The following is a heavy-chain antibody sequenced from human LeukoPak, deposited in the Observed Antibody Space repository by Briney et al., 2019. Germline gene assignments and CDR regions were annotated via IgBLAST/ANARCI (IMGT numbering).Heavy chain of an antibody. CDR1: GGSISSYY. CDR2: IYYSGST. Sequence: SSETLSLTCTVSGGSISSYYWSWIRQPPGKGLEWIGYIYYSGSTNYNPSLKSRVTISVDTSKNQFSLKLSSVTAADTAVYCCARAGSSGYLLDYWGQGTLVTVSS. V-gene: IGHV4-59*01. J-gene: IGHJ4*02. CDR3: ARAGSSGYLLDY. D-gene: IGHD3-22*01.